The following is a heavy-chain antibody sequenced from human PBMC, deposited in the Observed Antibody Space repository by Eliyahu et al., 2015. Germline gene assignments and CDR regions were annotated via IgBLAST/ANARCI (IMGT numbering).Heavy chain of an antibody. V-gene: IGHV3-30*18. Sequence: QVHLVXSGGGVVQPGRSLRXXCATSGXNXGXXGMXWVRQDPGKGLEWVAVISNDGSNKYYVDSVKGRFTISRDNSKNTLYLQMNSLRAEDTAVYYCAKNVYYCSGGGCFLDYWGQGTLVTVSS. CDR2: ISNDGSNK. J-gene: IGHJ4*02. CDR3: AKNVYYCSGGGCFLDY. CDR1: GXNXGXXG. D-gene: IGHD2-15*01.